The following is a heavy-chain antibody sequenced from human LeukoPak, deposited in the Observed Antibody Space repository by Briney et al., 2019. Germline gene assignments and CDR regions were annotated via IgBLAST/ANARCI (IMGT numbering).Heavy chain of an antibody. Sequence: PGGSLRLSCAASGLTFDNYVMKWVRQAPGKGLEWVSSISSTSTYIYYADSVQGRFTISRDNAKNSLYLQMNSLRAEDTAVYFCARAPYSGNYYGEYWGQGTLVTVSS. V-gene: IGHV3-21*01. CDR2: ISSTSTYI. CDR1: GLTFDNYV. CDR3: ARAPYSGNYYGEY. J-gene: IGHJ4*02. D-gene: IGHD1-26*01.